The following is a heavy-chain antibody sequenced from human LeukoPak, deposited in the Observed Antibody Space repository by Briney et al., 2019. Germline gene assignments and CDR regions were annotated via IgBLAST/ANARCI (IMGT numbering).Heavy chain of an antibody. J-gene: IGHJ5*01. CDR1: GYSFTDHY. D-gene: IGHD6-13*01. CDR2: IKPYNGAT. CDR3: ARDIAPSGSWWFDS. V-gene: IGHV1-2*02. Sequence: ASVKVSCKASGYSFTDHYIHWLRQAPRLGFEWMGWIKPYNGATKYAQKFQGRVTMTRDTSITTVYVELSSLRSDDTAVYYCARDIAPSGSWWFDSWGQGTLVTVSS.